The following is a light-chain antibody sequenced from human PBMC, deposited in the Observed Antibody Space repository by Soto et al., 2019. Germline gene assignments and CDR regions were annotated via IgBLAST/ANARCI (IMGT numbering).Light chain of an antibody. CDR1: QSVRSN. Sequence: EVELTQSPDILSVSPGETATLSRRASQSVRSNLAWYQQKPGQAPRLLIYGASTRATGIPARFSGSGSGREFTLTISRVEREDFAVYYCQRYGNSYTFGQGTKLEIK. CDR2: GAS. J-gene: IGKJ2*01. V-gene: IGKV3-15*01. CDR3: QRYGNSYT.